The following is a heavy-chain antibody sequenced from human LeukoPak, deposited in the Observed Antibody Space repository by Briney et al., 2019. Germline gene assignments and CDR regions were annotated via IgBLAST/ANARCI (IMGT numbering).Heavy chain of an antibody. J-gene: IGHJ4*02. CDR3: ARGCSSTSCYTFLGAQYYFDY. CDR1: GGTFSSYA. D-gene: IGHD2-2*02. CDR2: IIPIFGTA. Sequence: ASVKVSCKASGGTFSSYAISWVRQAPGQGLEWMGGIIPIFGTANYAQKFQGRVTITADESTSTAYMELSSLRSEDTAVYYCARGCSSTSCYTFLGAQYYFDYWGQGTLVTVSS. V-gene: IGHV1-69*13.